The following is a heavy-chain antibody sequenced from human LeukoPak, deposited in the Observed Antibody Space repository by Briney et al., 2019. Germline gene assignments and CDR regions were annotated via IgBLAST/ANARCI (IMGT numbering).Heavy chain of an antibody. J-gene: IGHJ4*02. V-gene: IGHV1-18*01. Sequence: ASVKVSCKASGYTFSKYGFSWLRQAPEQGLEWMGWISAYNGNTKYAEKLQGRVTMTTDTSTSTADMELRSLRSDDTAVYYCVIDRSYSSGWYPRGYFDYWGQGTLVTVSS. D-gene: IGHD6-19*01. CDR1: GYTFSKYG. CDR2: ISAYNGNT. CDR3: VIDRSYSSGWYPRGYFDY.